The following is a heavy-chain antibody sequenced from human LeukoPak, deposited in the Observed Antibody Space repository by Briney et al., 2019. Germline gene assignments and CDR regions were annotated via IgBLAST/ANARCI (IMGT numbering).Heavy chain of an antibody. V-gene: IGHV3-23*01. J-gene: IGHJ4*02. CDR3: ATHYGSGSYQETNYFDY. Sequence: GGSLRLSCAASGFTFRSYAMSWVRQAPGKGLEWVSAISGSGSSTYYADSVKGRFTISRDNSKNTLYLQVKSLRAEDTAVYYCATHYGSGSYQETNYFDYWGQGTLVTVSS. D-gene: IGHD3-10*01. CDR2: ISGSGSST. CDR1: GFTFRSYA.